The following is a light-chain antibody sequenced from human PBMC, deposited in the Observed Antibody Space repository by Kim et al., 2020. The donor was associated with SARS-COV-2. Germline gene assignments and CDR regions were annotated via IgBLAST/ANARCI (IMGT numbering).Light chain of an antibody. CDR1: SSNIGSTP. V-gene: IGLV1-44*01. CDR3: AAWDDSLNGRV. Sequence: QSVLTQPPSVSGTPGQRVTISCSGSSSNIGSTPVNWYQQLPGTAPRLLIFANSQRPSGVPDRFSGSKSGTSASLAISGLQSEDEADYYCAAWDDSLNGRVFGGGTKLTVL. J-gene: IGLJ3*02. CDR2: ANS.